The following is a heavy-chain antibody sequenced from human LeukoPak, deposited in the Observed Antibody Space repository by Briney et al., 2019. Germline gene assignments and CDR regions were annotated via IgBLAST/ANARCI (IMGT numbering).Heavy chain of an antibody. Sequence: GGSLRLSCAASGFTFSDYYMSWIRQAPGKGLEWVSYISSSGSTIYYADSVKGRFTISRDNAKNSLYLQMNSLRAGDTAVYYCASLTYDFWSGPYYYYGMDVWGQGTTVTVSS. CDR3: ASLTYDFWSGPYYYYGMDV. D-gene: IGHD3-3*01. CDR1: GFTFSDYY. J-gene: IGHJ6*02. CDR2: ISSSGSTI. V-gene: IGHV3-11*01.